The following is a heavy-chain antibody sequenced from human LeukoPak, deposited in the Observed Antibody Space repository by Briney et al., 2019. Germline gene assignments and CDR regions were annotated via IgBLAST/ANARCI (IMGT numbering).Heavy chain of an antibody. CDR3: ARGRSNYYGMDV. D-gene: IGHD1-26*01. J-gene: IGHJ6*02. CDR1: GGSVSSSSYY. Sequence: PSETLSLTCTVSGGSVSSSSYYWNWIRRPPGKGLEWIGYIYYNGNTNYSPSLKSRVTMSVDTSKNLFSLKVSSVTAADTAVYYCARGRSNYYGMDVWGQGTTVTVSS. CDR2: IYYNGNT. V-gene: IGHV4-61*01.